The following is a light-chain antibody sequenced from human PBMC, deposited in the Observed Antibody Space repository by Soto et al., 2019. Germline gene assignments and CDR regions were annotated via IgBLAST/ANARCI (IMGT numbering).Light chain of an antibody. CDR2: GAS. J-gene: IGKJ1*01. CDR3: QQYHILPPWT. CDR1: QSIISH. V-gene: IGKV3-15*01. Sequence: TLSCIVSQSIISHFSWCQRRPSQATRLLMYGASTRADGIPARFTGSGSGTEFTLTISSLQSEDFAVYYFQQYHILPPWTCGQASKGDIK.